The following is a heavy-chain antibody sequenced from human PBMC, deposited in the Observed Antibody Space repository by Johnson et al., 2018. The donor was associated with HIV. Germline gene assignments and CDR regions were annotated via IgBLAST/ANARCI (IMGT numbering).Heavy chain of an antibody. Sequence: VQLVESGGVVVQPGGSLRLSCAASGFTFDDYAMHWVRQAPGKGLEWVSLISWDGGSTYYADSVKGRFTISRDNSKNSLYLQMNSLRAEDTALYYCSALGGDCTGSVCFDPGIVGFDIWGQGTMVTVSS. J-gene: IGHJ3*02. CDR1: GFTFDDYA. CDR2: ISWDGGST. V-gene: IGHV3-43D*03. D-gene: IGHD2-8*02. CDR3: SALGGDCTGSVCFDPGIVGFDI.